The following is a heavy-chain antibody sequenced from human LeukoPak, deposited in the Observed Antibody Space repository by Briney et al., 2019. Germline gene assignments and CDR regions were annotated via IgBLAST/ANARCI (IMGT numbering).Heavy chain of an antibody. Sequence: GASVKVSCKASGYTFTGYYMHWVRQAPGQGLEWMGWINTNTGNPTYAQGFTGRFVFSLDTSVTTAYLQISSLKAEDTAVYYCARRDEGGAFDIWGQGTMVTVSS. CDR3: ARRDEGGAFDI. V-gene: IGHV7-4-1*02. CDR2: INTNTGNP. CDR1: GYTFTGYY. J-gene: IGHJ3*02.